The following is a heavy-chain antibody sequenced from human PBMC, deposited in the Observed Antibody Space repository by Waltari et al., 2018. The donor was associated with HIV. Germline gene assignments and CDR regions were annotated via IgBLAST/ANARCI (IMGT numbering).Heavy chain of an antibody. CDR3: ARDYCADCYSMLQY. Sequence: EVQLVESGGGLVQPGGSLRLSCAASGFPFSTYSMNWVRQAPGKGLEWVSYISSSSSTIYYADSVQGRFTISRDNAKNSLYLQMNSLRAEDTAVYYCARDYCADCYSMLQYWGQGTLVTVSS. CDR1: GFPFSTYS. J-gene: IGHJ4*02. CDR2: ISSSSSTI. D-gene: IGHD2-21*02. V-gene: IGHV3-48*04.